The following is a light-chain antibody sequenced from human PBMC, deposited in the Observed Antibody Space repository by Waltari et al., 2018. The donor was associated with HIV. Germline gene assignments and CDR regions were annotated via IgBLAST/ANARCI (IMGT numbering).Light chain of an antibody. CDR3: CAYAGSTTYVI. V-gene: IGLV2-23*02. J-gene: IGLJ2*01. CDR1: SSDVGGYNL. CDR2: EVS. Sequence: QSALTQPASVSGSPGQSITISCTGTSSDVGGYNLFSWYQQHPGKAPKLMIYEVSKRPSGVCNRFSGSKSGNTASLTIYGLQAEDEADYYCCAYAGSTTYVIFGGGTKLTVL.